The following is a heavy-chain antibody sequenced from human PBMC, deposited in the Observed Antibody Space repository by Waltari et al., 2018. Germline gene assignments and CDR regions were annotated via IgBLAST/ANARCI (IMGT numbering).Heavy chain of an antibody. V-gene: IGHV3-7*01. CDR1: GFTLSNFW. CDR2: IKQLGNEK. Sequence: EVQLVESGGALVQPGGSLRLSCAASGFTLSNFWMMWVRQAPGRGLEWVASIKQLGNEKNYGDSVRGRFTISRDDAKKSVYLELNSLRADDTAVYYCARDLRSWPYYLDYWGQGTLVTVSS. CDR3: ARDLRSWPYYLDY. D-gene: IGHD6-13*01. J-gene: IGHJ4*02.